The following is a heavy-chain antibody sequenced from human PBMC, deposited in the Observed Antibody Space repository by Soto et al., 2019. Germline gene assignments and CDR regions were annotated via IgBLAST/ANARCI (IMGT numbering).Heavy chain of an antibody. D-gene: IGHD3-22*01. J-gene: IGHJ4*02. CDR2: INPNSGGT. Sequence: SAKASCKASGYTLTGYSMHWVRPAPGQGLEWMGWINPNSGGTNYAQKFQGWVTMTRDTSISTAYMELSRLRSDDTAVYYCARGRGNYYDSSGYYLTLDYWGQGTLVTVSS. V-gene: IGHV1-2*04. CDR3: ARGRGNYYDSSGYYLTLDY. CDR1: GYTLTGYS.